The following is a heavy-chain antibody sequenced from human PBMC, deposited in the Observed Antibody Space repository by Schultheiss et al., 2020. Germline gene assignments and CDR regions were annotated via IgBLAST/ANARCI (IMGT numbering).Heavy chain of an antibody. J-gene: IGHJ4*02. CDR1: GFSFDTNS. CDR3: AKSYGDYTIEKYYFDY. CDR2: ISSSSSTI. Sequence: GESLNISCAASGFSFDTNSVHWVRQAPGKGLEWVSYISSSSSTIYYADSVKGRFTISRDNAKNSLYLQMNSLRAEDTAVYYCAKSYGDYTIEKYYFDYWGQGTLVTVSS. V-gene: IGHV3-48*04. D-gene: IGHD4-17*01.